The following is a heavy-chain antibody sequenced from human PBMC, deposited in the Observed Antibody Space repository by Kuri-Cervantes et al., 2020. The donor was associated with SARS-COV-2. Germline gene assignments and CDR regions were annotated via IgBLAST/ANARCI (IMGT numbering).Heavy chain of an antibody. Sequence: GSLRLSCAASGFTFSSYGMHWVRQPPGKGLEWIGEINHSGSTNYNPSLKSRVTISVDTSKNQFSLKLSSVTAADAAVYYCAREGIVGPAYYFDYWGQGTLVTVSS. CDR3: AREGIVGPAYYFDY. J-gene: IGHJ4*02. D-gene: IGHD1-26*01. CDR2: INHSGST. CDR1: GFTFSSYG. V-gene: IGHV4-34*01.